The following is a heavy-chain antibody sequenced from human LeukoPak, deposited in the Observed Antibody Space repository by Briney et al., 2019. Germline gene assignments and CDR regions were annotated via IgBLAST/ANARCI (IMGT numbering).Heavy chain of an antibody. CDR1: GFTFRSYA. D-gene: IGHD3-22*01. Sequence: GGSLRLSCAASGFTFRSYAMSWVRQAPGKGLEWVSAISGSGGSAYYADSVKGRFTISRDNSKNTLYMQMNSLRAEDTAVYYCGREYASSGYCDSWGQGTLVTVSS. CDR3: GREYASSGYCDS. CDR2: ISGSGGSA. J-gene: IGHJ4*02. V-gene: IGHV3-23*01.